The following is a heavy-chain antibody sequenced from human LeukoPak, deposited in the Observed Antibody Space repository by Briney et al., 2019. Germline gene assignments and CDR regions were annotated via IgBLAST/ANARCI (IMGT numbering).Heavy chain of an antibody. CDR2: NSGSSSYI. CDR1: GFTFSSYS. Sequence: GGTLRLSCTASGFTFSSYSMNWVRKAPGKGLDLVSSNSGSSSYIYYADSVKRRFTISRDNAKNSLYLQMNSLRGEDTAVYYCAGEENYYGSGSYRYWGQGTLVTVSS. D-gene: IGHD3-10*01. V-gene: IGHV3-21*01. J-gene: IGHJ4*02. CDR3: AGEENYYGSGSYRY.